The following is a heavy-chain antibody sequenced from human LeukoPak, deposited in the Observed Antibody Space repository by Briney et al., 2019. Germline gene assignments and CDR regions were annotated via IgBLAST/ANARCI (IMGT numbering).Heavy chain of an antibody. D-gene: IGHD3-22*01. J-gene: IGHJ4*02. CDR2: IYYSGST. V-gene: IGHV4-31*03. Sequence: SQTLSLTCTVSGGSISSGGYYWSWIRQHPGKGLEWIGYIYYSGSTYYNPSLKSRVTISVDTSKNQFPLKLSSVTAADTAVYYCARSGPHYYDSSGYGPDYWGQGTLVTVSS. CDR1: GGSISSGGYY. CDR3: ARSGPHYYDSSGYGPDY.